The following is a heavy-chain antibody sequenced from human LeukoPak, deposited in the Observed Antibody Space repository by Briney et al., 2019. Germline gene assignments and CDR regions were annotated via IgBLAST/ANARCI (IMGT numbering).Heavy chain of an antibody. Sequence: TGGSLRLSCAASGFTFSSYTMNWVRQAPGKGLEWVSSITSSSSYIYYADSVKGRFTISRDNAKNSLYLQMNSLRAEDTAVYYCARHVVAVGFDYWGQGTLVTVSS. J-gene: IGHJ4*02. CDR3: ARHVVAVGFDY. CDR2: ITSSSSYI. D-gene: IGHD3-22*01. V-gene: IGHV3-21*01. CDR1: GFTFSSYT.